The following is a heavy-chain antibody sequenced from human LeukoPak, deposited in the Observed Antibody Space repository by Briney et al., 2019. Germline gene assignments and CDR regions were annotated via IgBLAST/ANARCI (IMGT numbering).Heavy chain of an antibody. D-gene: IGHD3-22*01. CDR1: GGSISSSSYH. CDR3: ARVQRHVYDISGSNNYYHYYYMDV. CDR2: ISTSGST. Sequence: PSETLSLTCTVSGGSISSSSYHWSWIRQPAGKGLEWIGRISTSGSTNYNPSLKSRVSMSVDTLKNEFSLKLRSVTAADTAVYYCARVQRHVYDISGSNNYYHYYYMDVWGKGTTVTVSS. J-gene: IGHJ6*03. V-gene: IGHV4-61*02.